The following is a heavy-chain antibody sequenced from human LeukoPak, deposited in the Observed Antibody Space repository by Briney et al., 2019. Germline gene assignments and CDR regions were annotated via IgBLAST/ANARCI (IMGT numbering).Heavy chain of an antibody. CDR2: ISYDGRNE. D-gene: IGHD2-15*01. Sequence: GGSLRLSCAASGVTFSNYAMHWVRQAPGKGLEWVAVISYDGRNEFYADHVTGRFTISRDNYKNKLDLQMNSLRAEDTAAYYCAREGHWVVHGFYYYYMDVWGKGTTVTVSS. V-gene: IGHV3-30*01. J-gene: IGHJ6*03. CDR3: AREGHWVVHGFYYYYMDV. CDR1: GVTFSNYA.